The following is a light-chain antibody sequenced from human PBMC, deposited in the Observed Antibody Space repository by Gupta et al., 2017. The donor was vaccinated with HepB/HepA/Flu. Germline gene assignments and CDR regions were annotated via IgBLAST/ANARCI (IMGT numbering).Light chain of an antibody. J-gene: IGLJ3*02. CDR1: KIGSKS. V-gene: IGLV3-21*02. CDR3: QVWAGRRDLWV. CDR2: DNS. Sequence: SYVLTQPPSVSVAPGQTARITCGGDKIGSKSVHWYQQRPGQAPVLVVYDNSARPSGIPERFSGSNFGNTATLTISGVEAGDEADFYCQVWAGRRDLWVIGGGTLLTV.